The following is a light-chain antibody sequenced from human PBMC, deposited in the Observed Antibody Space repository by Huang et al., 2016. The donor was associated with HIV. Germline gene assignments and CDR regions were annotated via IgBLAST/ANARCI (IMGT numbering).Light chain of an antibody. Sequence: EIVLTQSPGTLSLSPGDRATLSCRASQFVANAYVAWYQHKPGQSPRILIYGASIRASGIPDRFSGSGFGTDFTLTISRLEPDDFAVYFCQQCGSPTWTFGQGTKVEIK. CDR3: QQCGSPTWT. J-gene: IGKJ1*01. V-gene: IGKV3-20*01. CDR2: GAS. CDR1: QFVANAY.